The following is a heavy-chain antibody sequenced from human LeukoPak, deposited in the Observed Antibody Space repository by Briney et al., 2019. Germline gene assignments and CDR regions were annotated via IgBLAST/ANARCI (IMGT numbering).Heavy chain of an antibody. D-gene: IGHD3-10*01. CDR3: TTRLSDQITMVRGVIRRFDY. V-gene: IGHV3-23*01. CDR2: ISGSGGST. Sequence: PGGSLRLSCAASGFTFSSYAMSWVRQAPGKGLEWVSAISGSGGSTYYADSVKGRFTISRDNSKNTLYLQMNGLKTEDTAVYYCTTRLSDQITMVRGVIRRFDYWGQGTLVTVSS. CDR1: GFTFSSYA. J-gene: IGHJ4*02.